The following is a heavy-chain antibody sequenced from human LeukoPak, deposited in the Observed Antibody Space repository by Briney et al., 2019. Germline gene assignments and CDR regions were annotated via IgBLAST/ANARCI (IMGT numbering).Heavy chain of an antibody. Sequence: SETLSLTCAVYGGSFSGYYWSWIRQPPGKGREWVGEIKHSGSTNYNPSVKGRVTISVDTSKTQFSLKLSSVTAADTAVYYCASGSLGSGWYWGDYWGQGTMVTVSS. CDR3: ASGSLGSGWYWGDY. CDR1: GGSFSGYY. CDR2: IKHSGST. V-gene: IGHV4-34*01. J-gene: IGHJ4*02. D-gene: IGHD6-19*01.